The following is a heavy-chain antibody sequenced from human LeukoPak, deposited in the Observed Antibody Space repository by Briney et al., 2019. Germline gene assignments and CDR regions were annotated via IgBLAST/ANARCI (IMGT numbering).Heavy chain of an antibody. D-gene: IGHD2-2*02. Sequence: ASVKVSCKVSGYTLTELSMHWVRQAPGKGLEWMGGFDPEDGETIYAQKFQGRVTITEDTSTDTAYMELSSLRSEDTAVYYCATGQGLYCSSTSCYRVWFDPWGQGTLVTVSS. CDR3: ATGQGLYCSSTSCYRVWFDP. V-gene: IGHV1-24*01. CDR1: GYTLTELS. CDR2: FDPEDGET. J-gene: IGHJ5*02.